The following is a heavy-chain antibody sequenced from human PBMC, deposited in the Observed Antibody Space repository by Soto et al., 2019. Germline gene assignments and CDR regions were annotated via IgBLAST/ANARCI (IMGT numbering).Heavy chain of an antibody. Sequence: QVQLVQSGAEVKKPGSSVKVSCKASGGTFSSYAISWVRQAPGQGLEWMGGIIPIFGTADYAQKFQGRVTITADESTSTANMELSSLRSEDTAVYYCASPPTTGNYYYYGMDVWGQGTTVTVSS. CDR3: ASPPTTGNYYYYGMDV. D-gene: IGHD4-17*01. J-gene: IGHJ6*02. CDR1: GGTFSSYA. V-gene: IGHV1-69*12. CDR2: IIPIFGTA.